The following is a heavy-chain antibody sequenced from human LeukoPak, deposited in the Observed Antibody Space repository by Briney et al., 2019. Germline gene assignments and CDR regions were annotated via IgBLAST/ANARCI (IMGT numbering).Heavy chain of an antibody. CDR1: GGSISSGGYS. Sequence: TLSLTCAVSGGSISSGGYSWSWIRQPPGKGLEWIGYIYHSGSTYYNPSLKSRVTISVDRSKNQFSLKLSSVTAADTAVYYCARGGYDFWSGYYTHGMDVWGQGTTVTVSS. V-gene: IGHV4-30-2*01. J-gene: IGHJ6*02. CDR2: IYHSGST. D-gene: IGHD3-3*01. CDR3: ARGGYDFWSGYYTHGMDV.